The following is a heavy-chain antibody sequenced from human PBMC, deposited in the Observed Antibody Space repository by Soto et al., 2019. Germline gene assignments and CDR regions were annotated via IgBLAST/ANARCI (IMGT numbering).Heavy chain of an antibody. CDR3: ARDGVDVSRTTVRHGALDI. CDR2: FIPVFTTA. V-gene: IGHV1-69*01. J-gene: IGHJ3*02. Sequence: QVQLVQSGAEVKKPGSSVKVSCKASGGSFSTYGISWVRQAPGQGLEWMGGFIPVFTTAKYAQKFQGRVSITADESTYTAYMELSSLRSEDTAVYFWARDGVDVSRTTVRHGALDIWGKGTVVTVSS. D-gene: IGHD4-17*01. CDR1: GGSFSTYG.